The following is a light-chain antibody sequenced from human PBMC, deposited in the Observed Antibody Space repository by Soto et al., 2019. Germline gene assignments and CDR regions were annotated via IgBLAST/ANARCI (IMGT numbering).Light chain of an antibody. CDR3: AAWDDSLSGSVV. Sequence: QSVLTQPPSVSAAPRQRVTISCSGSSSNIGTKGVNWYQQVPGKPPKLLIYYDDLLASGVSDRFSGSKSGTSAPLAISGVQSEDEADYYCAAWDDSLSGSVVFGGGTKLTVL. V-gene: IGLV1-36*01. CDR1: SSNIGTKG. J-gene: IGLJ2*01. CDR2: YDD.